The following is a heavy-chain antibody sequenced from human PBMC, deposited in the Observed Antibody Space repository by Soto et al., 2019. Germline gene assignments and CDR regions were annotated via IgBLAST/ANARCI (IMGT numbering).Heavy chain of an antibody. CDR2: FSLSGTT. CDR1: GASITGSFF. J-gene: IGHJ4*02. D-gene: IGHD2-8*02. CDR3: ARGMTPPGAPAWYYFDS. Sequence: PSETLSLTCAVSGASITGSFFWSWNRQPAGKGLEWIGRFSLSGTTNYNPSLRSRVTMSADVSKNQFSLRLTSVTAADTALYYCARGMTPPGAPAWYYFDSWGQGTLVTVSS. V-gene: IGHV4-4*07.